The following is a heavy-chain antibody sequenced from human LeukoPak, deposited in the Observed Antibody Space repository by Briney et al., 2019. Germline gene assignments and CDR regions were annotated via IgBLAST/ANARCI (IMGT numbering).Heavy chain of an antibody. D-gene: IGHD3-22*01. CDR2: VYNSGST. V-gene: IGHV4-61*01. J-gene: IGHJ4*02. Sequence: SETLSLTCAVSGASVNSTIYYWVWIRLPPGKGLEWIGYVYNSGSTKYNPSLKSRVTILVDTSKNQFSLKLTSVTAADTAVYYCASRYDSSGFVGYFDYWGQGTLVTVSS. CDR1: GASVNSTIYY. CDR3: ASRYDSSGFVGYFDY.